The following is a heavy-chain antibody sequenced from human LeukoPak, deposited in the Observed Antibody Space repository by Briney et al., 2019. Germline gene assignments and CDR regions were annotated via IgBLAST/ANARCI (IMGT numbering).Heavy chain of an antibody. CDR1: GFTFSSYA. V-gene: IGHV3-23*01. CDR3: AKGSGSYSILFDY. J-gene: IGHJ4*02. D-gene: IGHD1-26*01. Sequence: GGSLRLSCAASGFTFSSYAMSWVRQAPGKGLEWVSAISGSGGSTCYADSVKGRFTISRDNSKNTLYLQMNSLRAEDTAVYYCAKGSGSYSILFDYWGRGTLVTVSS. CDR2: ISGSGGST.